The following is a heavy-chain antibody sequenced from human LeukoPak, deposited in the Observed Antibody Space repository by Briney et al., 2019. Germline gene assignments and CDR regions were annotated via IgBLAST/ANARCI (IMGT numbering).Heavy chain of an antibody. CDR3: ARVMGNYASDY. J-gene: IGHJ4*02. D-gene: IGHD1-7*01. V-gene: IGHV3-11*04. CDR2: ISSSGDTM. CDR1: GFSFSDYY. Sequence: NLGGSLRLSCAASGFSFSDYYMSWIRQAPGKGLEWVSYISSSGDTMSYADSVKGRFTISRDNAKNSLYLQMSSLRAEDAAIYYCARVMGNYASDYWGQGALVTVSS.